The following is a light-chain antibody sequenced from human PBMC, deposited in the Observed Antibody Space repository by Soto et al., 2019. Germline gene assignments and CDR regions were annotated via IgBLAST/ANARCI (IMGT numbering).Light chain of an antibody. J-gene: IGKJ1*01. V-gene: IGKV1-5*01. CDR3: QQYHSYPWT. CDR1: QSISGY. Sequence: DIQMTQSPSTLSASVGDTVTITCRASQSISGYLAWYQQKPGKAPKLLSLESGVPSRFIGSGSGTGFTLTISSLQPDYSASYYCQQYHSYPWTFGQGTRVEIK.